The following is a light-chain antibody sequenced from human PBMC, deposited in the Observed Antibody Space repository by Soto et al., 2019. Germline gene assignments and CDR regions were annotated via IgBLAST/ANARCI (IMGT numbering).Light chain of an antibody. V-gene: IGLV2-14*01. Sequence: QSALTQPASVSGSPGQSITISCTGTSSDIGGYNYVSWYQQHPGKAPKLLIYEVTNRPSGVSNRFSGSKSGNTASLTISGLQADDEADYNCTSYTTRGTWVFGGGTKLTVL. CDR2: EVT. CDR1: SSDIGGYNY. CDR3: TSYTTRGTWV. J-gene: IGLJ3*02.